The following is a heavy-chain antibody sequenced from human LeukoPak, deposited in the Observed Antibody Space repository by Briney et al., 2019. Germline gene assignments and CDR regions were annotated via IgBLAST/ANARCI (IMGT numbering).Heavy chain of an antibody. CDR2: ISYDGSNK. CDR1: GFTFSSYA. J-gene: IGHJ3*02. CDR3: ARRDDFDI. V-gene: IGHV3-30*14. Sequence: GGSLRLSCAASGFTFSSYAMHWVRQAPGKGLEWVAVISYDGSNKYYADSVKGRFTISRDDAKNSLYLQMNSLRLEDTAMYYCARRDDFDIWGQGTLVTVSS.